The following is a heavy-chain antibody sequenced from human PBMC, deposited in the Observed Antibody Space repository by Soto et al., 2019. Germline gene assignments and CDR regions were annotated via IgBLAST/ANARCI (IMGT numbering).Heavy chain of an antibody. Sequence: QVQLVQSGAEMKRPGASVRVSCKASAYTFTTYFIHWVRQAPEQGLEWMAVINPRDGSTTYAQKFQGRVTMIRDTSTSTVYLELGSLTSEDTAVYFCTRDLGGSYFDNWGQGTLVTVSS. CDR3: TRDLGGSYFDN. CDR2: INPRDGST. J-gene: IGHJ4*02. D-gene: IGHD1-26*01. CDR1: AYTFTTYF. V-gene: IGHV1-46*03.